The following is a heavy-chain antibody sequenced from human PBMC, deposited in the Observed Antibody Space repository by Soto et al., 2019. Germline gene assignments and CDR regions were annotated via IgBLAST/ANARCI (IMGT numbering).Heavy chain of an antibody. CDR1: GFHFTNYW. V-gene: IGHV5-10-1*01. D-gene: IGHD2-21*01. J-gene: IGHJ6*04. Sequence: PGGLLKIPCNGSGFHFTNYWISLVRPMPGKGLEWMGRIDPSDSYTNYSPSFQGHVTISADKSISTAYLQWSSLKASDTAMYYCARQHSYYYYGMVVWGKGTRVPV. CDR2: IDPSDSYT. CDR3: ARQHSYYYYGMVV.